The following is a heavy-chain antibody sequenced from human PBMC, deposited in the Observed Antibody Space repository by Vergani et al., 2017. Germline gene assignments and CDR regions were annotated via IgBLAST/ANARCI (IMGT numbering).Heavy chain of an antibody. CDR2: IYYSGST. J-gene: IGHJ3*02. Sequence: QVQLQESGPGLVKPSETLSLTCTVSGGSISSYYWSWIRQPPGKGLEWIGYIYYSGSTYYNPSLKSRVTISVDTSKNQFSLKLSSVTAADTAVYYCARDLIGCYYDSSGPKAFDIWGQGTMVTVSS. D-gene: IGHD3-22*01. CDR3: ARDLIGCYYDSSGPKAFDI. V-gene: IGHV4-59*06. CDR1: GGSISSYY.